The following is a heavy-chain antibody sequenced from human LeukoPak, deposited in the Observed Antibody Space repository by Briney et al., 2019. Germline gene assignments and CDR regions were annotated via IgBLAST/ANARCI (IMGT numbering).Heavy chain of an antibody. D-gene: IGHD1-1*01. V-gene: IGHV3-7*01. J-gene: IGHJ4*02. Sequence: GGSLTLFCVASGFTFSLHYMGWVRQTPEKGLEWVANIKEDGSNTFYVDSVKGRFTISRDNAKNSVYLQMNSLRAEDTAVYYCARHRYFYFDLWGQGTLVTVSS. CDR3: ARHRYFYFDL. CDR2: IKEDGSNT. CDR1: GFTFSLHY.